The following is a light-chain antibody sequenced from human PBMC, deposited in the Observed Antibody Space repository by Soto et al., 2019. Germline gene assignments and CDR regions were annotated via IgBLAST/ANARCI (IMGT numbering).Light chain of an antibody. CDR1: QGISSA. Sequence: AIQLTQSPSSLSASVGDRVTITCRASQGISSALAWYQQKPGKAPKLLIYDASSLESRVPSRFSGTGFGTDFTLTLTGLQPEDFATYYCQQFKSYPIPFGQGTRLEIK. J-gene: IGKJ5*01. CDR2: DAS. CDR3: QQFKSYPIP. V-gene: IGKV1-13*02.